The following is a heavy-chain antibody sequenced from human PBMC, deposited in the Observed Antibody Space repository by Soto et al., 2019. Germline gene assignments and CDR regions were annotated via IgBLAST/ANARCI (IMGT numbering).Heavy chain of an antibody. CDR3: ARREYYEGAFAI. CDR1: GYSFTTYW. J-gene: IGHJ3*02. CDR2: IYPGDSYT. V-gene: IGHV5-51*01. Sequence: RESLKISFKGSGYSFTTYWIGWVRLIPVKGLEWMGIIYPGDSYTRYSPSFQGQVTISADKSISTASLQWSRLKASDTAMYYCARREYYEGAFAIWGHGTMVTVS. D-gene: IGHD3-22*01.